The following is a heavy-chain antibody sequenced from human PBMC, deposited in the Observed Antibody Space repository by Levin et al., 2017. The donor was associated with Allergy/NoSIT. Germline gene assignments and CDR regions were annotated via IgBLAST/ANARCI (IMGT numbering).Heavy chain of an antibody. CDR1: GFPFSSYS. J-gene: IGHJ4*02. V-gene: IGHV3-21*01. Sequence: AASVKVSCAASGFPFSSYSMNWVRQAPGRGLEWVSSISSSGGYIYYADSVKGRFIISRDNAKNSLYLQMNSLRAEDTAVYYCARDPDDYGDYSGFDYWGQGTLVTVSS. CDR2: ISSSGGYI. CDR3: ARDPDDYGDYSGFDY. D-gene: IGHD4-17*01.